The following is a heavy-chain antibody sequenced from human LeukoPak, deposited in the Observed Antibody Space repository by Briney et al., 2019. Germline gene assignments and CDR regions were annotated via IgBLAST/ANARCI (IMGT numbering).Heavy chain of an antibody. D-gene: IGHD6-19*01. CDR2: ISYDGSNK. J-gene: IGHJ4*02. V-gene: IGHV3-30*18. CDR3: SKEITRPHRAVGYLNY. Sequence: GRSLRLSCAASGFTFSAYGMHWVRQAPGKGLEWAAIISYDGSNKYTADSVNGRFTISRDKYKNTQYLQMNSLRLRDTVIYYCSKEITRPHRAVGYLNYWGKGTLVTVSS. CDR1: GFTFSAYG.